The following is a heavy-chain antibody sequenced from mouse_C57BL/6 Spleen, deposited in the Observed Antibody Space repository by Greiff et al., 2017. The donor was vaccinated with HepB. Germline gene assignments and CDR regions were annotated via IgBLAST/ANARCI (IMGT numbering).Heavy chain of an antibody. J-gene: IGHJ3*01. CDR3: ASARAAWFAY. D-gene: IGHD3-1*01. Sequence: ESGPGLVKPSQSLSLTCSATGYSITSGYYWNWIRQFPGNQLEWMGYISYDGSNNYNPTLKKRISITRDTSKNQFFLKLNSVTTEDTAAYYCASARAAWFAYWGQGTLVTVSA. CDR1: GYSITSGYY. CDR2: ISYDGSN. V-gene: IGHV3-6*01.